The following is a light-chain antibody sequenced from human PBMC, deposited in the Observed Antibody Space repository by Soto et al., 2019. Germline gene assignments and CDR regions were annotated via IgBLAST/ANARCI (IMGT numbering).Light chain of an antibody. CDR3: QSSQDDFWV. Sequence: FMLTQPHSVSESPGRKVTISCTRSCGSIASGLVQWYQVRPGSGPTTVISEDNQRPSGVPDRFSGSIDSSSNSASLTISGLKPEDEADYYCQSSQDDFWVFGGGTKLTVL. J-gene: IGLJ3*02. CDR1: CGSIASGL. CDR2: EDN. V-gene: IGLV6-57*04.